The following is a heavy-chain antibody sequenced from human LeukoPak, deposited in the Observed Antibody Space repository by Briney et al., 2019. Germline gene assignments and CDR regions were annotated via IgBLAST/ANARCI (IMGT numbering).Heavy chain of an antibody. V-gene: IGHV1-8*03. Sequence: RASVKVSCKASGYTFTSYDINWVRQATGQGLEWMGWMNPNSGNTGYAQKFQGRVTITRNTSISTAYMELSSLRSEDTAAYYCAFSSVYGGNLDYWGQGTLVTVSS. CDR3: AFSSVYGGNLDY. CDR2: MNPNSGNT. CDR1: GYTFTSYD. J-gene: IGHJ4*02. D-gene: IGHD4-23*01.